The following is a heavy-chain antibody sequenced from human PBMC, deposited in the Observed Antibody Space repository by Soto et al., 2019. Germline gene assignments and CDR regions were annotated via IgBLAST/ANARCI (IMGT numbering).Heavy chain of an antibody. Sequence: GGSLRLSCAAYGFTFSSYAMSWVRQAPGKGLEWVGHIKSKTDGGTKDYAAKVKCRFTISRDYSKNSLYLQMNSLKTDDTAVYYFSTVFYSAMVRGVIYYYYSIDICGQGTTVTVS. D-gene: IGHD3-10*01. V-gene: IGHV3-15*05. J-gene: IGHJ6*02. CDR1: GFTFSSYA. CDR3: STVFYSAMVRGVIYYYYSIDI. CDR2: IKSKTDGGTK.